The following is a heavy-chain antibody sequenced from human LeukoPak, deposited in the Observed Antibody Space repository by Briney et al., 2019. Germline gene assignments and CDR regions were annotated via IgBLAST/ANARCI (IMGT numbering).Heavy chain of an antibody. V-gene: IGHV4-4*02. CDR2: IYHSGST. J-gene: IGHJ6*04. CDR3: ARDLSGSGRGYYGMDV. D-gene: IGHD3-10*01. Sequence: SETLSLTCAVSGGSISSSNWWSWVRQPPGKGLEWIGEIYHSGSTNYNPSLKSRATISVDKSKNQFSLKLSSVTAADTAVYYCARDLSGSGRGYYGMDVWGKGTTVTVCS. CDR1: GGSISSSNW.